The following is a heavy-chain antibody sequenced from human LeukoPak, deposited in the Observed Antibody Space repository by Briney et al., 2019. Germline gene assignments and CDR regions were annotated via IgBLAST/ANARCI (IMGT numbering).Heavy chain of an antibody. CDR1: GFTVSSYA. CDR2: ISGSGGST. CDR3: ATDRNSGKYYDY. Sequence: QSGGSLRLSCAASGFTVSSYAMSWVRQAPGKGLEWVSAISGSGGSTYYADSVKGLFTISRDNSKNTLYLQMNSLRAEDTAVYYCATDRNSGKYYDYWGQGTLVTVSP. D-gene: IGHD1-26*01. V-gene: IGHV3-23*01. J-gene: IGHJ4*02.